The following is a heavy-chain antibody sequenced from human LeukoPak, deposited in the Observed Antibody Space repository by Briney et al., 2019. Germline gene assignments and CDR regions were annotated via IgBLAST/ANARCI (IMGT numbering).Heavy chain of an antibody. V-gene: IGHV3-21*01. CDR1: GLTFSSYS. J-gene: IGHJ6*02. Sequence: GGSLRLSCAASGLTFSSYSMNWVRQAPGKGLEWVSSISSSSSYIYYADSVKGRFTISRDNAKNSLYLQMNSLRAEDTAVYYCARESAAWYQLLGENYGMDVWGQGTTVTVSS. CDR2: ISSSSSYI. D-gene: IGHD2-2*01. CDR3: ARESAAWYQLLGENYGMDV.